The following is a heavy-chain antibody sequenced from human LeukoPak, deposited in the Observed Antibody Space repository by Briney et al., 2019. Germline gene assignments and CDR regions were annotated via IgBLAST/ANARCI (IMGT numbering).Heavy chain of an antibody. CDR3: AKDGGPTVFYYFDY. Sequence: GXXRLSCAASGFTFSNYAMSRVRQAPGKGLEWVSGISGSSGGTNYADPVKGRFTISRDNSRNKLYLQMNSLRAEDTAIYYCAKDGGPTVFYYFDYWGQGTLITVSS. J-gene: IGHJ4*02. CDR1: GFTFSNYA. D-gene: IGHD1-1*01. V-gene: IGHV3-23*01. CDR2: ISGSSGGT.